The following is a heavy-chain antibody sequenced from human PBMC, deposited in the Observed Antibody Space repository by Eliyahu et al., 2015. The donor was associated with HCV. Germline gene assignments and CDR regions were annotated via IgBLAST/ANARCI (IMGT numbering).Heavy chain of an antibody. J-gene: IGHJ4*02. CDR1: GFPFSXYA. CDR2: ISGSGGST. CDR3: AKEMVFWSGFARNFDY. Sequence: EVQLLESGGGLVQPGGSLRLXCAASGFPFSXYAMSWVRQAPGKGLGWVSAISGSGGSTYYADSVKGRFTISRDNSKNTLYLQMNSLRAEDTAVYYCAKEMVFWSGFARNFDYWGQGTLVTVSS. D-gene: IGHD3-3*01. V-gene: IGHV3-23*01.